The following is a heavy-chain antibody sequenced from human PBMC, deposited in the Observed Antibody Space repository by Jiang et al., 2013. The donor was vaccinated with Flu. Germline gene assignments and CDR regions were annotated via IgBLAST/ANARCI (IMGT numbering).Heavy chain of an antibody. V-gene: IGHV6-1*01. CDR1: GDSVSSTSVT. CDR3: ARLTGNSWFDY. CDR2: TYYRSTWYN. J-gene: IGHJ4*02. Sequence: SQTLSLTCAISGDSVSSTSVTWNWIRQSPSRGLEWLGRTYYRSTWYNTYAAPVKNRIIITPDTSKNQFSLHLSSVTPDDTAVYYCARLTGNSWFDYWGQGALVTISS. D-gene: IGHD6-13*01.